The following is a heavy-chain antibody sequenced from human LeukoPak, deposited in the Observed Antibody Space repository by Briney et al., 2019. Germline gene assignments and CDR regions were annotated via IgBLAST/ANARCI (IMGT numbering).Heavy chain of an antibody. CDR3: ARQESGYHGGSFDH. CDR1: GFPFTTCW. D-gene: IGHD3-3*01. V-gene: IGHV3-7*01. Sequence: HPGGSLRLSCAASGFPFTTCWMSWVRQAPGKRLEWEANIKQDGSEKYYVDSVKGRFTISRDNAKNSLYLQMNSLRAEDTAVYYCARQESGYHGGSFDHWGQGTLVTVSS. J-gene: IGHJ4*02. CDR2: IKQDGSEK.